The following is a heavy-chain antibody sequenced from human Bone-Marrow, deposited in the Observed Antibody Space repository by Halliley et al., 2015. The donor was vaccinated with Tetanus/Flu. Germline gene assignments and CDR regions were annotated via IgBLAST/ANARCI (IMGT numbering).Heavy chain of an antibody. V-gene: IGHV4-28*01. CDR3: ARNYGKGLYYFDY. CDR1: GYSISTDHW. J-gene: IGHJ4*02. Sequence: TLSLTCDVSGYSISTDHWWAWIRQPPGKGLEWIGYIHYSRGTDYNPSLKSRVTMSVDTSKNQFSLKLSSVTAVDTAVYFCARNYGKGLYYFDYWGQGTLVTVSS. D-gene: IGHD3-10*01. CDR2: IHYSRGT.